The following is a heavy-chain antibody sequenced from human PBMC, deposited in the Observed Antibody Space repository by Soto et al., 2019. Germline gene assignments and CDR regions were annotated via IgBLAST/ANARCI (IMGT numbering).Heavy chain of an antibody. Sequence: QVQLVQSGAEVKKPGSSVKVSCKSSGGTFGSYAISWVRQAPGQVLEWMGGVIPIFGTPHYAQKFHGRVTITADIPTCTAYLELRSLKSADTAVYYCAKIRWTISLQEEDAIWGQGTLVTVSS. D-gene: IGHD2-15*01. CDR3: AKIRWTISLQEEDAI. CDR2: VIPIFGTP. V-gene: IGHV1-69*06. J-gene: IGHJ4*02. CDR1: GGTFGSYA.